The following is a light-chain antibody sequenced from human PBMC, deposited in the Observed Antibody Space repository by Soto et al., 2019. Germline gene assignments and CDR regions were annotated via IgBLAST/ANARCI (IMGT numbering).Light chain of an antibody. V-gene: IGLV2-14*01. CDR3: SSYTSSSTYV. CDR1: SSDVGGYNY. CDR2: DVS. J-gene: IGLJ1*01. Sequence: QSALTQPASVSGSPGQSITISCTGTSSDVGGYNYVSWYQQHPGKAPKLMIYDVSYRPSGVSNRFSGSKSDNTASLTISGLQAEDEADYYCSSYTSSSTYVFGTGTKVTVL.